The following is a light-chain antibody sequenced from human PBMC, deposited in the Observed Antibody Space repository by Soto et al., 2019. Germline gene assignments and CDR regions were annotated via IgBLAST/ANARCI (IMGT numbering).Light chain of an antibody. CDR2: DAS. CDR3: QQYNSYWYT. CDR1: QNINTW. V-gene: IGKV1-5*01. Sequence: DVQMTQSPSTLSASVGDRVIITCRASQNINTWLAWYQQKPGKAPNLLIYDASSLQSGVPSRFSGSGSGTEFTLTISSLQPDDFATYYCQQYNSYWYTFGQGTRLEIK. J-gene: IGKJ2*01.